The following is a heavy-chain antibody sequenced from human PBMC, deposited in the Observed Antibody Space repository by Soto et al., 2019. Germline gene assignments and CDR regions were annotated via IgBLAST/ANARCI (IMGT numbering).Heavy chain of an antibody. D-gene: IGHD6-19*01. CDR1: GYTFTSYA. CDR2: INAGNGNT. Sequence: GASVKVSCKASGYTFTSYAMHWVRQAPGQRLEWMGWINAGNGNTKYSQKFQGRVTITRDTSASTAYMELSSLRSEDTAVYYCARAGDSSGWFLNYYSSGMDVWGQGTPVTVSS. CDR3: ARAGDSSGWFLNYYSSGMDV. V-gene: IGHV1-3*01. J-gene: IGHJ6*02.